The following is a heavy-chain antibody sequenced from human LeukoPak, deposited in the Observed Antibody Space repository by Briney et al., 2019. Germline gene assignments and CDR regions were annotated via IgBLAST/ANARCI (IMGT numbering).Heavy chain of an antibody. D-gene: IGHD6-6*01. CDR1: GYSFTSYW. CDR3: ARRAVDSSSSGGWFDP. J-gene: IGHJ5*02. Sequence: GESLKISCKGSGYSFTSYWIGWVRQMPGKGLEWMGIIYPGDSDTRYSPSFQGQVTISADKSISTAYLQWSSLKASDTAMYYCARRAVDSSSSGGWFDPWGQGTLVTVSS. V-gene: IGHV5-51*01. CDR2: IYPGDSDT.